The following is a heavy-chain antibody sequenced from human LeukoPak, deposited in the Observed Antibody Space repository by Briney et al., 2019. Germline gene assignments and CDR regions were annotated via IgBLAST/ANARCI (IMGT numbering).Heavy chain of an antibody. Sequence: ASVKVSCKASGYTFTSYYMHWVRQAPGQGLEWMGIINPSGGSTSYAQKFQGRVTMTRDTSTSTVYMELSSLRSEDTAVYYCARARWLRSPSYYYYYMDVWGKGTTVTVSS. V-gene: IGHV1-46*03. CDR2: INPSGGST. CDR1: GYTFTSYY. CDR3: ARARWLRSPSYYYYYMDV. J-gene: IGHJ6*03. D-gene: IGHD5-24*01.